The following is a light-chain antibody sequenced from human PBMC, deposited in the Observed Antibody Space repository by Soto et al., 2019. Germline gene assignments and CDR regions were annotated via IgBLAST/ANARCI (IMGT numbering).Light chain of an antibody. CDR1: QSVSSY. J-gene: IGKJ5*01. V-gene: IGKV3-11*01. Sequence: IVLTQSPATLSLSPGERATLSCRASQSVSSYLAWYQQKPGQAPRLLIYDTSIRASGIPARFSGSGYGTDFTLTISSLDTEDFAVYYCQQRSNRPLTFGQGTRLEIK. CDR2: DTS. CDR3: QQRSNRPLT.